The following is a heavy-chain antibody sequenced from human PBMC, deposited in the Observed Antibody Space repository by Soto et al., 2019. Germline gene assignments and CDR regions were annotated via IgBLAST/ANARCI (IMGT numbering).Heavy chain of an antibody. CDR3: ARHPDFEFDY. Sequence: SETLSLTCTVSGGSINSYYWTWVRQPPGKALEWIGYIYYSGSTNYNPSLKSRVTISVDTSKTQFSLKLTSVTAADTAVYYCARHPDFEFDYWGQGTLVTVSS. J-gene: IGHJ4*02. CDR1: GGSINSYY. V-gene: IGHV4-59*08. CDR2: IYYSGST.